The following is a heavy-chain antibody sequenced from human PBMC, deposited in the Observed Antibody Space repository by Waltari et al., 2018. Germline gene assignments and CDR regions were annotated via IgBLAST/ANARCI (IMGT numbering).Heavy chain of an antibody. V-gene: IGHV3-23*01. Sequence: EVQILESGGGLVQPGGSLRLSCAASGLTFRHYAMAWVRQAPGKGLEWVSAITYSGRSTYYADSVKGRFTISRDNSKNTLYLEMNSLRPEDTAVYYCAKDCGSDPNMEGDWGQGTLVTVSS. CDR2: ITYSGRST. CDR1: GLTFRHYA. D-gene: IGHD1-26*01. J-gene: IGHJ4*02. CDR3: AKDCGSDPNMEGD.